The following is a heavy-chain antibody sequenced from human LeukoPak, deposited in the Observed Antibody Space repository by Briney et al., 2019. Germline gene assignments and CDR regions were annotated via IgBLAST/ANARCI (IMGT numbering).Heavy chain of an antibody. CDR1: GGSIGSGGYS. J-gene: IGHJ5*02. CDR2: IYHSGST. D-gene: IGHD3-9*01. CDR3: ARDSIHYDILTGYYSSNWFDP. V-gene: IGHV4-30-2*01. Sequence: SQTLSLTCAVSGGSIGSGGYSWSWIRQPPGKGLEWIGYIYHSGSTYYNPSLKSRVTISVDRSKSQFSLKLSSVTAADTAVYYCARDSIHYDILTGYYSSNWFDPWGQGTLVTVSS.